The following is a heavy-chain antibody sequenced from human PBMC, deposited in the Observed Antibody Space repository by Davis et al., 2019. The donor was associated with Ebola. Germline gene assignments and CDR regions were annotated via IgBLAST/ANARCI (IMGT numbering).Heavy chain of an antibody. J-gene: IGHJ5*02. D-gene: IGHD6-6*01. V-gene: IGHV3-53*01. CDR2: IYSGGST. CDR1: GGSFSGYY. CDR3: ARWQYSNNWYWLDL. Sequence: PSETLSLTCAVYGGSFSGYYWSWVRQAPGKGLEWASVIYSGGSTYYANSVKGRFTISRDNSKNTLYLQMNSLRAEDTAVYYCARWQYSNNWYWLDLWGQGTLVTVSS.